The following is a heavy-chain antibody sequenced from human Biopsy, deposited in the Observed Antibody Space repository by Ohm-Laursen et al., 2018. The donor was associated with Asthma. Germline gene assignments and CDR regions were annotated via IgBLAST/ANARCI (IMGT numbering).Heavy chain of an antibody. CDR2: IHYSGST. CDR3: AGFCSGGNCPDH. J-gene: IGHJ4*02. D-gene: IGHD2-15*01. V-gene: IGHV4-59*01. Sequence: PPGTLSLTCTVSGVSIRSYYWTWIRQPPGKGLEWIGNIHYSGSTYSNPSLKSRVTISVDTSKKQISLMLSSVIAADTAVYYCAGFCSGGNCPDHWGQGTLVTVSS. CDR1: GVSIRSYY.